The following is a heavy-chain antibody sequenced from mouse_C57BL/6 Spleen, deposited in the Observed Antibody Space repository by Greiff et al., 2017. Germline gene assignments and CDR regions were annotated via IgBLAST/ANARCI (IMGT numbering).Heavy chain of an antibody. J-gene: IGHJ4*01. CDR2: ISDGGSYT. CDR1: GFTFSSYA. Sequence: EVKVVESGGGLVKPGGSLKLSCAASGFTFSSYAMSWVRQTPEKRLEWVATISDGGSYTYYPDNVKGRFTISRDNAKNNLYLQMSHLKSEDTAMYYCARIYDGYYGYAMDYWGQGTSVTVSS. CDR3: ARIYDGYYGYAMDY. V-gene: IGHV5-4*03. D-gene: IGHD2-3*01.